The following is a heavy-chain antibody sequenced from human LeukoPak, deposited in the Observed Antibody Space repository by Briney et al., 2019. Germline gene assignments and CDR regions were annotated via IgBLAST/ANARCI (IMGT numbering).Heavy chain of an antibody. Sequence: ASVKVSCKASGYTFTGYYMHWVRQAPGQGLEWMGWINPNSGGTNYAQKFQGRVTMTRDTSISTAYMELSRLRSDDTAVYYCARAGYCSGGSCLSEGPSSVYYYYYGMDVWGQGTTVTVSS. V-gene: IGHV1-2*02. CDR3: ARAGYCSGGSCLSEGPSSVYYYYYGMDV. D-gene: IGHD2-15*01. J-gene: IGHJ6*02. CDR2: INPNSGGT. CDR1: GYTFTGYY.